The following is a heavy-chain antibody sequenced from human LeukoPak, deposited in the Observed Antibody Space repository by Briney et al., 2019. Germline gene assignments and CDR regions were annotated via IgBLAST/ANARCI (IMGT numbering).Heavy chain of an antibody. CDR3: ARATDYYGSGSYLPLYYFYGMDV. Sequence: PGGSLRLSCAASGFTFSRHAMHWVRQSPGKGLEWVAIISYDGSDEYIADSVKGRFSISRDNSRNILDLQMNSLTTEDTALYYCARATDYYGSGSYLPLYYFYGMDVWGKGTAVIVSS. D-gene: IGHD3-10*01. J-gene: IGHJ6*04. CDR2: ISYDGSDE. CDR1: GFTFSRHA. V-gene: IGHV3-30*04.